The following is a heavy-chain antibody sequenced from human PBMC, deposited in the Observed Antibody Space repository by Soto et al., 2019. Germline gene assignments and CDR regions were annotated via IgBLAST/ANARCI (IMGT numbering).Heavy chain of an antibody. CDR3: AKDVNSDILAGYYYY. Sequence: EVQLLESGGGLVQPGGSLRLSCAASGFSISNYGMTWVRQAPGKGLEWVSTIRGRGGDTYYADSVRGRFTISRDTSKNTLFLQMRRLRAEDTAVYYCAKDVNSDILAGYYYYWGQGTQVTVSS. V-gene: IGHV3-23*01. CDR2: IRGRGGDT. J-gene: IGHJ4*02. D-gene: IGHD3-9*01. CDR1: GFSISNYG.